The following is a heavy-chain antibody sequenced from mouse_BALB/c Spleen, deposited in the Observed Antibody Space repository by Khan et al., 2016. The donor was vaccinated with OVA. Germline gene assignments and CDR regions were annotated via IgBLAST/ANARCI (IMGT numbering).Heavy chain of an antibody. Sequence: VQLQVSGAELAKPGASVKMSCKASGYTFTSYWMHWVKQRPGQGLEWIGYINPSTGNTEYNQKFKDKATLTADTSSSTAYMQLSSLTSEDSAVYSCASYEGVYYGAMDYWGEGTSVTVSS. CDR1: GYTFTSYW. J-gene: IGHJ4*01. D-gene: IGHD2-3*01. CDR3: ASYEGVYYGAMDY. CDR2: INPSTGNT. V-gene: IGHV1-7*01.